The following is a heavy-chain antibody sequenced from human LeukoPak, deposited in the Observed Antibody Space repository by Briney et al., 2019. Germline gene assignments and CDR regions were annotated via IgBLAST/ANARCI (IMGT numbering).Heavy chain of an antibody. CDR2: MNPNSGNT. D-gene: IGHD6-13*01. CDR1: GYTFTSYD. Sequence: ASVKVSCKASGYTFTSYDINWVRQATGQGLEWMGWMNPNSGNTGYAQKFQGRVTMTRNTSISTAYMELSSLRSEDTAVYYCHSSSWYDYYYYMDVWGKGTTVTISS. CDR3: HSSSWYDYYYYMDV. V-gene: IGHV1-8*01. J-gene: IGHJ6*03.